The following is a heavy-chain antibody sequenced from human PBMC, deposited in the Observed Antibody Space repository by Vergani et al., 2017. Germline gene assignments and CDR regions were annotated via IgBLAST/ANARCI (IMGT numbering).Heavy chain of an antibody. D-gene: IGHD1-1*01. J-gene: IGHJ6*03. CDR1: GYTFTSYG. CDR3: ARDGTTTGNNYYYYYMDV. Sequence: QVQLVQSGAEVKKPGASVKVSCKASGYTFTSYGISWVRQAPGQGLEWMGWISAYHGNTNYAQKLQGRVTMTTDTSTSTAYMELRSLRSDDTAVYYCARDGTTTGNNYYYYYMDVWGKGTTVTVSS. CDR2: ISAYHGNT. V-gene: IGHV1-18*01.